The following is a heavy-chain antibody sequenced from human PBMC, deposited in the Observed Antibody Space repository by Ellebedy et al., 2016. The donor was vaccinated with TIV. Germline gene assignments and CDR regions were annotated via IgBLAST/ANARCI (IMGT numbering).Heavy chain of an antibody. D-gene: IGHD6-13*01. CDR3: AKLGGVLSWYADY. V-gene: IGHV3-30-3*02. CDR1: GFTFSSSI. Sequence: PGGSLRLSCAASGFTFSSSILHWVRQAPGKGLEWVALISPDGRDKQYADSVKGRFTISRDNSKNTLYLQMNSLRADDTAMYYCAKLGGVLSWYADYWGLGTLVTVSP. J-gene: IGHJ4*02. CDR2: ISPDGRDK.